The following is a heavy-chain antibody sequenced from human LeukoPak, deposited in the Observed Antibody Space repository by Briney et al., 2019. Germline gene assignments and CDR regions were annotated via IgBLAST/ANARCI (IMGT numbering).Heavy chain of an antibody. CDR2: ISYDGSNK. CDR3: AKDRHYYDSPGWFDP. D-gene: IGHD3-22*01. Sequence: PGRSLRLSCAASGFTFSSYGMHWVRQAPGKALEGVAVISYDGSNKYYADSVKGRFTISRDNSKNTLYLQMNSLRAEDTAVYYCAKDRHYYDSPGWFDPWGQGTLVTVSS. CDR1: GFTFSSYG. J-gene: IGHJ5*02. V-gene: IGHV3-30*18.